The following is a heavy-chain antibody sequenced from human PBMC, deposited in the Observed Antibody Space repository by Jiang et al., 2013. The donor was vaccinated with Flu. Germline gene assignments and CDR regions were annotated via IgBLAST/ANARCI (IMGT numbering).Heavy chain of an antibody. V-gene: IGHV1-8*01. D-gene: IGHD3-3*02. Sequence: PNSGNTGYAQKFQGRVTMTRNTSISTAYMELSSLRSEDTAVYYCARVGHYNWFDPWGQGTLVTVSS. CDR3: ARVGHYNWFDP. J-gene: IGHJ5*02. CDR2: PNSGNT.